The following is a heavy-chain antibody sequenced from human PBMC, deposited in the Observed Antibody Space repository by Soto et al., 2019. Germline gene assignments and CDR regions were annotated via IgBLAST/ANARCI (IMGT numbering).Heavy chain of an antibody. CDR2: FDPEDGET. D-gene: IGHD3-10*01. J-gene: IGHJ3*02. CDR3: VARTIHAFDI. CDR1: GYTLTELS. Sequence: ASVKVSCKVSGYTLTELSMHWVRQAPGKGLEWMGGFDPEDGETIYAQKFQSRVTMTEDTSTDTAYMELSSLRSEDTAVYYCVARTIHAFDIWGQGTMVTVSS. V-gene: IGHV1-24*01.